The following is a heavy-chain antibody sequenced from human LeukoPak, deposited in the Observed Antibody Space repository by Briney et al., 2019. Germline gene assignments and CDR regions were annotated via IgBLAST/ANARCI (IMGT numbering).Heavy chain of an antibody. J-gene: IGHJ6*03. CDR2: IKQDGSEK. D-gene: IGHD2-2*01. Sequence: PGGSLRLSCAASGFTFSSYWMSWVRQAPGKGLEWVANIKQDGSEKYYVDSVKGRFTISRDNAKNSLYLQMNSLRAEDTAVYHCASRAVPAASFGYYYYMDVWGKGTTVTVSS. V-gene: IGHV3-7*01. CDR1: GFTFSSYW. CDR3: ASRAVPAASFGYYYYMDV.